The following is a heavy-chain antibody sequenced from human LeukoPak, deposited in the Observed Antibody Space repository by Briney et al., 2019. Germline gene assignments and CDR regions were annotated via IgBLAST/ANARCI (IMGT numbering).Heavy chain of an antibody. CDR3: AKDQSLVVVAATAFDY. CDR2: ISGSGGNT. CDR1: GFTFTNAW. J-gene: IGHJ4*02. Sequence: GGSLRLSCAASGFTFTNAWMSWVRQAPGKGLEWVSAISGSGGNTYYADSVKGRFTISRGNSKNTLYLQMNSLRAEDTAVYYCAKDQSLVVVAATAFDYWGQGTLVTVSS. V-gene: IGHV3-23*01. D-gene: IGHD2-15*01.